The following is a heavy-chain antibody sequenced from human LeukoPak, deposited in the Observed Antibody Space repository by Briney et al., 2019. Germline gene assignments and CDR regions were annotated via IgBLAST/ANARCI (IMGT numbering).Heavy chain of an antibody. Sequence: GGSLRLSCAASGSTFSSYWMSWVRQAPGKGLEWVANIKQDGSEKYYVDSVKGRFTISRDNAKNSLNLQMNSLSAGDTAVYYCARIAAMIRGDYYFYYMDVWGKGTTVTISS. V-gene: IGHV3-7*01. D-gene: IGHD3-10*01. J-gene: IGHJ6*03. CDR2: IKQDGSEK. CDR3: ARIAAMIRGDYYFYYMDV. CDR1: GSTFSSYW.